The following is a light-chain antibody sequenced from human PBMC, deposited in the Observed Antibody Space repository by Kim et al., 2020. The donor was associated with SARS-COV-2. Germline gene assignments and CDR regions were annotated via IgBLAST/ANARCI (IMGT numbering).Light chain of an antibody. Sequence: QSALTQPLSVSGSPGQSVTISCTGTTSDVGVYNYVSWYQHHLGKAPKLMIYDVSKRPSGVPDRFSGSKSGNTASLTISGLQPEDEADYYCCSYAGSSTWVLGGGTKVTV. J-gene: IGLJ3*02. V-gene: IGLV2-11*01. CDR2: DVS. CDR3: CSYAGSSTWV. CDR1: TSDVGVYNY.